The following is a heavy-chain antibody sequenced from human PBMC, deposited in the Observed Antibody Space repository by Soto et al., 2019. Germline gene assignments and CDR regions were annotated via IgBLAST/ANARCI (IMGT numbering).Heavy chain of an antibody. CDR2: ISAYNGNT. J-gene: IGHJ6*03. Sequence: ASVKVSCKASGYTFTSYGISWVRQAPGQGLEWMGWISAYNGNTNYAQKLQGRVTMTTDTSTGTAYMELRSLRSDDTAVYYCATGVLPNYYYYYMDVWGKGTTVTVSS. D-gene: IGHD2-2*01. V-gene: IGHV1-18*01. CDR1: GYTFTSYG. CDR3: ATGVLPNYYYYYMDV.